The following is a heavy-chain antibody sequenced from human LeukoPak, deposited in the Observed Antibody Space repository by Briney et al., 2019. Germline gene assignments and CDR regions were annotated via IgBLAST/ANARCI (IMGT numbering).Heavy chain of an antibody. Sequence: GGSLRLSCAASGFTFSSYAMSWVRQAPGKGLEWVSAVSGSGGSTYYADSVKGRFTISRDNSKNTLYLQMNSLRAEDTAVYYCAKDPAGRGHFDYWGQGTLVTVSS. D-gene: IGHD6-6*01. CDR3: AKDPAGRGHFDY. J-gene: IGHJ4*02. CDR1: GFTFSSYA. CDR2: VSGSGGST. V-gene: IGHV3-23*01.